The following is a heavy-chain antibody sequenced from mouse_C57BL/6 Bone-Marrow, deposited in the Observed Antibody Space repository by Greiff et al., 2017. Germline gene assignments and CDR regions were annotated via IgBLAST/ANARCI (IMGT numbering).Heavy chain of an antibody. CDR1: GFTFSDYY. J-gene: IGHJ1*03. D-gene: IGHD2-3*01. Sequence: EVKVVESEGGLVQPGSSMKLSCTASGFTFSDYYMAWVRQVPEKGLEWVANINYDGSSTYYMDSLKSRFIISIDNAKNILYLQMSSLKSEDTATYYCARDYDNWYFDVWGTGTTVTVSS. CDR3: ARDYDNWYFDV. CDR2: INYDGSST. V-gene: IGHV5-16*01.